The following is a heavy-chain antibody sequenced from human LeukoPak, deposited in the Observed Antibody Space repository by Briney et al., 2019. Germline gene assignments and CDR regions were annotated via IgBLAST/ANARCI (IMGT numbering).Heavy chain of an antibody. CDR2: ISGSGGST. V-gene: IGHV3-23*01. J-gene: IGHJ4*02. CDR3: VKREYQLLELGGPFDY. CDR1: GFTFSSYA. Sequence: GGSLRLSCAASGFTFSSYAMSWVRQAPGKGLEWVSAISGSGGSTYYADSVKGRFTISRDNSKNTLYLQMNSLRAEDTAVYYCVKREYQLLELGGPFDYWGQGTLVTVSS. D-gene: IGHD2-2*01.